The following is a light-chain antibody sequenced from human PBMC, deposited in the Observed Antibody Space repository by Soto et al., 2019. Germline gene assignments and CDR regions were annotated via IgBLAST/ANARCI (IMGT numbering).Light chain of an antibody. J-gene: IGLJ1*01. CDR3: SSYTSSSTLV. CDR2: EVS. CDR1: SSDVGGYNY. Sequence: QSVLTQPASMSGSPGQSINISCTGTSSDVGGYNYVSWYQQHPGKAPKLMIYEVSNRPSGVSNRFSGSKSGNTASLTISGLQAEDEADYYCSSYTSSSTLVFGTGTKVTVL. V-gene: IGLV2-14*01.